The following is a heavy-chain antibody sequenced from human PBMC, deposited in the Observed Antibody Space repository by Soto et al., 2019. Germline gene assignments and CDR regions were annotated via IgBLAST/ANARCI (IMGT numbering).Heavy chain of an antibody. Sequence: SETLSLTCAVYGGSFSGYYWSWIRQPPGKGLEWIGEINHSGSTNYNPSLKSRVTISADTSKSQFSLQLSSVTAADTAIYYCARSTWYDGNSVRNYYMEVWGKGTKVTVSS. V-gene: IGHV4-34*01. CDR3: ARSTWYDGNSVRNYYMEV. D-gene: IGHD1-1*01. CDR2: INHSGST. J-gene: IGHJ6*03. CDR1: GGSFSGYY.